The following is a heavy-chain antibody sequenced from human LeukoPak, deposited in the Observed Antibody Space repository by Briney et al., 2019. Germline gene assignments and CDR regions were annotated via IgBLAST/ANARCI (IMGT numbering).Heavy chain of an antibody. J-gene: IGHJ4*02. D-gene: IGHD6-13*01. CDR2: MNPNSGNT. V-gene: IGHV1-8*02. Sequence: ASVKVSCKASGGTFSSYAINWVRQATGQGLEWMGWMNPNSGNTGYAQKFQGRVTMTRNTSISTAYMELSSLRSEDTAVYYCAGIAAAGNRNFDYWGQGTLVTVSS. CDR3: AGIAAAGNRNFDY. CDR1: GGTFSSYA.